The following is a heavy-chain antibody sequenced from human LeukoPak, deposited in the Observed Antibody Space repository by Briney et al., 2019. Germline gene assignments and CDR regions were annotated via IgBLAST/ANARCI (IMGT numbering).Heavy chain of an antibody. CDR3: ARVGSGGLGATFSNAFDI. CDR1: GYSFTSYW. Sequence: GESLKISCKGSGYSFTSYWIGWVRQMPGKGLEWMGWINPNSGGTNYAQKFQGWVTMTRDTSISTAYMELSRLRSDDTAVYYCARVGSGGLGATFSNAFDIWGQGTMVTVSS. D-gene: IGHD1-26*01. V-gene: IGHV1-2*04. CDR2: INPNSGGT. J-gene: IGHJ3*02.